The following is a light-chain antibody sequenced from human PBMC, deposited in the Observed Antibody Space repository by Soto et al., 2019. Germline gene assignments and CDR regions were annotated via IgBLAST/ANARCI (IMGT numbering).Light chain of an antibody. J-gene: IGLJ1*01. Sequence: QSVLAQPASVSGSPGQSITISCTETSSDVGGYNYVSWYQQHPGKAPKLLIYEVSNRPSGVSSRFSGSKSGNTASLTISGLQAEDEADYYCSSYTISSTPYVFGNGTKVTVL. CDR2: EVS. V-gene: IGLV2-14*01. CDR1: SSDVGGYNY. CDR3: SSYTISSTPYV.